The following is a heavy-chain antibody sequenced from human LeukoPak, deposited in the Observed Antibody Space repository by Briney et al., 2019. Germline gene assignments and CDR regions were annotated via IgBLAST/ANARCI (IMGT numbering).Heavy chain of an antibody. CDR3: ARDPSLYYGSMYYMDV. V-gene: IGHV1-69*05. D-gene: IGHD3-10*01. CDR1: GGTFLTYA. CDR2: IIPIFGTA. Sequence: SVTVSCQASGGTFLTYAISWVRQATGHGLEWMGRIIPIFGTAHYAQKFQGRVTITTDESTSTAYMELSSLRSADTAVYYCARDPSLYYGSMYYMDVWGKGTTVTVSS. J-gene: IGHJ6*03.